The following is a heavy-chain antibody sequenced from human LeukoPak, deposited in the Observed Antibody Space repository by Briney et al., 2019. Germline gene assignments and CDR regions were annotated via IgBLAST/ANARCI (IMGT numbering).Heavy chain of an antibody. CDR3: AREGNAVALVN. D-gene: IGHD6-19*01. CDR2: IAYDGSNK. V-gene: IGHV3-30*03. CDR1: GFTFSSYG. Sequence: GGSLRLSCAASGFTFSSYGMHWVRQAPGKGLEWVAVIAYDGSNKYYAESVKGRFTISRDNSKNTLNLQMSSLRAEDTAVYYCAREGNAVALVNWGQGTLVTVSS. J-gene: IGHJ4*02.